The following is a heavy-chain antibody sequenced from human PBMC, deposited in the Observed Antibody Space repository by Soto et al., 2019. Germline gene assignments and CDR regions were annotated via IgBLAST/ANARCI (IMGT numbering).Heavy chain of an antibody. CDR3: VRDAPGLLDFDY. CDR1: GFTFSTYD. D-gene: IGHD2-15*01. J-gene: IGHJ4*02. CDR2: ISSSGSSI. Sequence: GGSLRLSCVASGFTFSTYDMNWVRQAPGKGLEWVSYISSSGSSIHYADSVKGRFTISRDQAKNSLYLQMNSLRDEDTAVYYCVRDAPGLLDFDYWGQGTLVTVS. V-gene: IGHV3-48*02.